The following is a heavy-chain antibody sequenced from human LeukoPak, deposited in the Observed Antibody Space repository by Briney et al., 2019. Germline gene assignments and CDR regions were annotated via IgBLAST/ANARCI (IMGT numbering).Heavy chain of an antibody. V-gene: IGHV1-46*01. CDR1: GYTFTSNY. CDR3: ARRPRITLVRGGQWYYYMDV. CDR2: INPSGGST. Sequence: ASVKVSCKASGYTFTSNYMHWVRQAPGQGLEWMGIINPSGGSTNYAQKFQGRVTMTRDTSTSTVYMELSSLRSEDTAVYYCARRPRITLVRGGQWYYYMDVWGKGTTVTISS. D-gene: IGHD3-10*01. J-gene: IGHJ6*03.